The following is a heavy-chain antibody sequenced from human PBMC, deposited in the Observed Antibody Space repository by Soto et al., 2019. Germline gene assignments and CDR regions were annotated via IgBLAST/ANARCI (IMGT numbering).Heavy chain of an antibody. D-gene: IGHD1-1*01. CDR2: ISAHNGNT. J-gene: IGHJ4*02. CDR3: ARGRYGDY. CDR1: GYIFTTYG. Sequence: QVHLVQSGAEVKKPGASVKVSCKGSGYIFTTYGITWVRQAPGQGLEWRGWISAHNGNTNYAQKLQGRVTVTRDTSTSTAYMELRNLGSDDTAVYYCARGRYGDYWGQGALVTVSS. V-gene: IGHV1-18*01.